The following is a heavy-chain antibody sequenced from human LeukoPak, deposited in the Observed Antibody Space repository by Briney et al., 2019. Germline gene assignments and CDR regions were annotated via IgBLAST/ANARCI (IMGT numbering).Heavy chain of an antibody. Sequence: SETLSLTCTVSDSSITSTYYWAWFRQPPGKGLEWIATVFQLQTVRTFSNPSLGSRVTMSLDPSHNQFSLNLTSVTAADTALYFCARVLHAPYLIDSWGQGTLVTVSS. J-gene: IGHJ4*02. D-gene: IGHD2-8*01. CDR2: VFQLQTVRT. CDR1: DSSITSTYY. V-gene: IGHV4-38-2*02. CDR3: ARVLHAPYLIDS.